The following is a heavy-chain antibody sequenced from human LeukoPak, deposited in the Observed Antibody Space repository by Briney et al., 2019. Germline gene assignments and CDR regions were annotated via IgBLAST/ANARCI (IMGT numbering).Heavy chain of an antibody. CDR3: TTLRRLRLWLVPSVVLNDY. J-gene: IGHJ4*02. Sequence: PGGSLRLSCAASGFTFSNAWMSWVRQAPGKGLEWVGRIKSKTDGGTTDYAAPVKGRFTISRDDSKNTLYLQMNSLNTEDTAVYYCTTLRRLRLWLVPSVVLNDYWGQGTLVTVSS. CDR1: GFTFSNAW. D-gene: IGHD6-19*01. CDR2: IKSKTDGGTT. V-gene: IGHV3-15*01.